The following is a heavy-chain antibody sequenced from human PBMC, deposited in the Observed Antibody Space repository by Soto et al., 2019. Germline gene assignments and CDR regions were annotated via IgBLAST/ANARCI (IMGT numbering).Heavy chain of an antibody. CDR1: GFTLSSYG. CDR3: ARDRAAAGTKGWFDP. Sequence: QVQLVESGGGVVQPGRSLRLSCAASGFTLSSYGMHWVRQAPGKGLEWVAVIWYDGSNKYYADSVKGRFTISRDNSKNTLYLQMNSLRAEDTAVYYCARDRAAAGTKGWFDPWGQGTLVTVSS. V-gene: IGHV3-33*01. D-gene: IGHD6-13*01. J-gene: IGHJ5*02. CDR2: IWYDGSNK.